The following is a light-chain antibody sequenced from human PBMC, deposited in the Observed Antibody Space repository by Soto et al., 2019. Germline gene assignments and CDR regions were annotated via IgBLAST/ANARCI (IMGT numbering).Light chain of an antibody. CDR1: QSISDW. CDR3: QQYNDWPRT. V-gene: IGKV1-5*01. CDR2: DAS. Sequence: DIQMTQSPSTLSASVGDRVTITCRASQSISDWLAWYQQTPGKAPKLLMYDASTLESGAPARFSGSGSGTQFTLTISALQPEDSAVYHGQQYNDWPRTSGQGTKVDI. J-gene: IGKJ1*01.